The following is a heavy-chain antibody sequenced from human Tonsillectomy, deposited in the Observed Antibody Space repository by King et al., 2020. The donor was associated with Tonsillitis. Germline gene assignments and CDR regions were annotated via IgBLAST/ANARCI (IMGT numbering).Heavy chain of an antibody. CDR1: GFTFSRYW. D-gene: IGHD3-16*01. V-gene: IGHV3-7*01. CDR3: ARGGIPDY. Sequence: VQLVESGRGLVQPGGSLRLSCVASGFTFSRYWMSWVRQAPGKGLEWVANIKQDGSEKYYVESVKGRFTISRDNEKNSLYMQMNSLRADDTAVYYCARGGIPDYWGQGTLVTVSS. J-gene: IGHJ4*02. CDR2: IKQDGSEK.